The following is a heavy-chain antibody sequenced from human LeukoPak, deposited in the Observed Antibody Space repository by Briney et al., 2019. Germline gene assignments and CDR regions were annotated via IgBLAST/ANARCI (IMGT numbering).Heavy chain of an antibody. J-gene: IGHJ6*03. CDR1: GGSISSYY. D-gene: IGHD5-24*01. V-gene: IGHV4-59*01. CDR2: IYYSGST. Sequence: PSETLSLTCTVSGGSISSYYWSWIRQPPGKGLEWIGYIYYSGSTNYNPSLKSRVTISVDTSKNQSSLKLSSVTAAETAVYYCAREGRYRYGYNEYHSYMDIWGKGTTVTVSS. CDR3: AREGRYRYGYNEYHSYMDI.